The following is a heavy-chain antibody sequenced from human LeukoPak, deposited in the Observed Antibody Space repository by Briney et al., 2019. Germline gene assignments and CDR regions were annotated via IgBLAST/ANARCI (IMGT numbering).Heavy chain of an antibody. CDR3: ARDPASGYSSGWDDAFDI. Sequence: GASVKVSCKASGYTFTGYYMHWVRQAPGQGLERMGWISAYNGNTNYAQKLQGRVTMTTDTSTSTAYMELRSLRSDDTAVYYCARDPASGYSSGWDDAFDIWGQGTMVTVSS. CDR2: ISAYNGNT. J-gene: IGHJ3*02. V-gene: IGHV1-18*04. CDR1: GYTFTGYY. D-gene: IGHD6-19*01.